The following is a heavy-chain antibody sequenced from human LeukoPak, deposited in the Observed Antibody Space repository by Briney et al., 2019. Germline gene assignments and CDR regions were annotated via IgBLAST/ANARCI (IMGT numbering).Heavy chain of an antibody. J-gene: IGHJ5*02. CDR2: ISSSGSTI. V-gene: IGHV3-48*04. D-gene: IGHD5-18*01. Sequence: GSLRLSCAASGFTFSSYSMNWVRQAPGKGLEWVSYISSSGSTIYYADSVKGRFTISRDNAKNSLYLQMNSLRAEDTAVYYCARDGPGIQLWLRFSSWFDPWGQGTLVTVSS. CDR1: GFTFSSYS. CDR3: ARDGPGIQLWLRFSSWFDP.